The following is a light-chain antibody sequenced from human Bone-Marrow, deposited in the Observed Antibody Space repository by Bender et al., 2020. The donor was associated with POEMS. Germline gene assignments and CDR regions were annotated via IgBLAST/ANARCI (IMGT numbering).Light chain of an antibody. CDR1: SSDVGSYNL. CDR3: CSYTSSRGV. V-gene: IGLV2-23*02. J-gene: IGLJ3*02. Sequence: QSALTQPASVSGSPGQSITISCTGTSSDVGSYNLVSWYQQHPGKAPKLMIYEVSKRPSGVSNRFSGSKSGNTASLTISGLQAEDEADYYCCSYTSSRGVFGGGTKLIVL. CDR2: EVS.